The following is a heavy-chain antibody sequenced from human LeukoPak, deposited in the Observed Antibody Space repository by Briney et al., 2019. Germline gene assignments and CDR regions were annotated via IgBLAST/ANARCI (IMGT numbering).Heavy chain of an antibody. CDR1: GFTFFDYA. CDR2: IT. J-gene: IGHJ3*02. CDR3: AKDGGGYKGSFDI. V-gene: IGHV3-23*01. Sequence: GGSLRLSCAGSGFTFFDYAMSWVRQAPGRGLEWVSTITYYADSVKGRFTISRDNSKNTLYLQMNSLGAEDTAIYYCAKDGGGYKGSFDIWGQGTMVTVSS. D-gene: IGHD5-24*01.